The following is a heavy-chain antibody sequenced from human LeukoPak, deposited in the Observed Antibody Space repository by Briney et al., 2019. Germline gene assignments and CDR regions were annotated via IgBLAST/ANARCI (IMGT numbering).Heavy chain of an antibody. J-gene: IGHJ4*02. D-gene: IGHD3-10*01. CDR2: ISSSSSYI. V-gene: IGHV3-11*06. CDR1: GFTFSDYY. CDR3: ARDLTSGDYFDY. Sequence: GGSLRLSCAASGFTFSDYYMSWIRQAPGKGLEWVSSISSSSSYINYADSVKGRFTISRDNAKNSLYLQMNSLRAEDTAVYYCARDLTSGDYFDYWGQGTLVTVSS.